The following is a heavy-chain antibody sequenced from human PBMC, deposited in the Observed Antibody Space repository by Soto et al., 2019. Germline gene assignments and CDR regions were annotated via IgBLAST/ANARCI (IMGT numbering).Heavy chain of an antibody. Sequence: QLQLQESGPGLVKPSETLSLTCTVSGGSISSSSYYWGWIRQPPGKGLEWIGSIYYSGSTYYNPSLKRRVTXXVXTXXNQFSLKLSSVTAADTAVYYCARPMTTVTTDAFDIWGQGTMVTVSS. D-gene: IGHD4-17*01. J-gene: IGHJ3*02. CDR2: IYYSGST. V-gene: IGHV4-39*01. CDR3: ARPMTTVTTDAFDI. CDR1: GGSISSSSYY.